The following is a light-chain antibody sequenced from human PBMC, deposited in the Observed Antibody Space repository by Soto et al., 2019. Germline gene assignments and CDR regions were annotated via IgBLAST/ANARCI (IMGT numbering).Light chain of an antibody. CDR1: QSVRSSH. V-gene: IGKV3-20*01. Sequence: EIVLTQSPVTLSLSPGERATLSCRASQSVRSSHLAWYQQKAGQAPRLLIYGASSRATGIPDRFSGSGSGTDFTLTSSRLEPEDFAVYYCQQYGSSPPWTFGQGTKVDI. CDR2: GAS. J-gene: IGKJ1*01. CDR3: QQYGSSPPWT.